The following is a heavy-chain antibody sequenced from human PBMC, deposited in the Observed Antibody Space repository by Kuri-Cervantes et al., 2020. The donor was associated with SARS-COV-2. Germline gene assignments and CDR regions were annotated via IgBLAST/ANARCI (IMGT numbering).Heavy chain of an antibody. D-gene: IGHD2-2*01. CDR3: ARDPCSSTSCYIYTPFDY. Sequence: GESLKISCAASGFTFSSYGMHWVHQAPGKGLEWVAFIRYDGSNKYYADSVKGRFTISRDNSKNTLYLQMNSLRAEDTAVYYCARDPCSSTSCYIYTPFDYWGQGTLVTVSS. V-gene: IGHV3-30*02. CDR2: IRYDGSNK. CDR1: GFTFSSYG. J-gene: IGHJ4*02.